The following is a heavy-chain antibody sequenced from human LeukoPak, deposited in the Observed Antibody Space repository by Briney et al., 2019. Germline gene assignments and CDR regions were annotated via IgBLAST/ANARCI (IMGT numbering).Heavy chain of an antibody. CDR3: ARDPIAAAGNLNWFDP. CDR2: INPNSGGT. Sequence: ASVKVSCKASGYTFTGYYINWVRQAPGQGLEWMGWINPNSGGTNYAQKFQGRVTMTRDTSISTAYMELRSLRSDDTAVYYCARDPIAAAGNLNWFDPWGQGTLVTVSS. J-gene: IGHJ5*02. V-gene: IGHV1-2*02. D-gene: IGHD6-13*01. CDR1: GYTFTGYY.